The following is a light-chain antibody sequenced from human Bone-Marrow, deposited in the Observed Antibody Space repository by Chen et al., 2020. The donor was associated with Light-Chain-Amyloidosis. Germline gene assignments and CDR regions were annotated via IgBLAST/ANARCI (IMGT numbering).Light chain of an antibody. CDR1: NSDVGGYNY. J-gene: IGLJ3*02. CDR3: SSFTSSLTWV. Sequence: QAALPQPAPVSGSPGQPLTIPCPGTNSDVGGYNYVSWYQQHPGKAPKLLIYEVYNRPSGVSNRFSGSKSGNTASLTISGLQTEDEADYYCSSFTSSLTWVFGGGTKVTVL. V-gene: IGLV2-14*01. CDR2: EVY.